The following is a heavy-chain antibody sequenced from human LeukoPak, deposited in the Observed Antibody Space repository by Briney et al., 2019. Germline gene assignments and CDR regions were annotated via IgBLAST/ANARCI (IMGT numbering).Heavy chain of an antibody. CDR2: IGGSGGST. J-gene: IGHJ4*02. V-gene: IGHV3-23*01. Sequence: GGSLRLSCAAAGFTFSSYAMSWVRQAPGKVLEWVSAIGGSGGSTYYADSVKGRFTISRDNSKNTLYLQMNSLRAEDTAVYYCAKDKGHYDFWSGYYPPYFDYWGQGTLVTVSS. CDR1: GFTFSSYA. CDR3: AKDKGHYDFWSGYYPPYFDY. D-gene: IGHD3-3*01.